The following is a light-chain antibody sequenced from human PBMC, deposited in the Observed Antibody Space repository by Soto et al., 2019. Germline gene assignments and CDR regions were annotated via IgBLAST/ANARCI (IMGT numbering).Light chain of an antibody. J-gene: IGLJ1*01. CDR2: EVS. CDR3: SSYAGSIYYV. V-gene: IGLV2-8*01. CDR1: SSDVGGYNY. Sequence: ALNQPPSASGSPGQSVTISCTGTSSDVGGYNYVSWYQQHPGKAPKLMIYEVSKRPSGVPDRFSGSKSGNTASLTVSGLQAEDEADYYCSSYAGSIYYVFGTGTKVTVL.